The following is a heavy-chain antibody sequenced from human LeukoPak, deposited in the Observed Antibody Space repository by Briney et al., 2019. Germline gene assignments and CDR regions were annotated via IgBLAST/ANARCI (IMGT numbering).Heavy chain of an antibody. J-gene: IGHJ4*02. Sequence: GGSLRLSCAASGFTFSGYAMHWVRQAPGKGLEWVAVISYDGSNKYYADSVKGRFTISRDNSKNTLYLQMNSLRAEDTAVYYCARSPRPYCSSTSCYAEDYWGQGTLVTVSS. V-gene: IGHV3-30-3*01. CDR2: ISYDGSNK. CDR1: GFTFSGYA. D-gene: IGHD2-2*01. CDR3: ARSPRPYCSSTSCYAEDY.